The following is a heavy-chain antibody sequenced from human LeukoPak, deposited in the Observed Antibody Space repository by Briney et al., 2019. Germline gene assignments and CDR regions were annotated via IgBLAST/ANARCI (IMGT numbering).Heavy chain of an antibody. CDR3: AKHGRFTGGNSEIDY. J-gene: IGHJ4*02. D-gene: IGHD4-23*01. V-gene: IGHV3-23*01. Sequence: GGSLRLSCAASGFTFSNYAMNWVRQAPGEGLEWVSDISGSGSTTYYADSVKGRVTISRDNSKNTLYLQVDSLRAEDSALYYCAKHGRFTGGNSEIDYWGRGILVTVS. CDR1: GFTFSNYA. CDR2: ISGSGSTT.